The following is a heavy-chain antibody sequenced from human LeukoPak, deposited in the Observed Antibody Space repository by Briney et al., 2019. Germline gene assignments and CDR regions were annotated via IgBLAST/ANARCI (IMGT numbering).Heavy chain of an antibody. J-gene: IGHJ4*02. CDR1: GFIFSHYT. V-gene: IGHV3-23*01. Sequence: GGSLRLSCAASGFIFSHYTMTWVRQAPGKGLEWVSSINGSGDATKYADFVMGRFTISRDNSKNTVSLQMNSLRAEDTAVYYCAGGSTLDRGLVYYWGQGTLVTVSS. CDR3: AGGSTLDRGLVYY. CDR2: INGSGDAT. D-gene: IGHD3-10*01.